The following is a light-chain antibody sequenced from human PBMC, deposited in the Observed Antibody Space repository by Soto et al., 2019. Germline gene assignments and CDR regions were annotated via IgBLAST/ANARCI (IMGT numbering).Light chain of an antibody. CDR1: SSDVGGYNY. CDR2: EVS. CDR3: RSNAGSNKGA. Sequence: QSALTQPPSASGSPGQSVTISCTGTSSDVGGYNYVSWYQYHPGKAPKVMIYEVSKRPSGDPDRFSGSKSGNTASLTVSGLQAEDEADYDCRSNAGSNKGALGGGTKVTVL. J-gene: IGLJ2*01. V-gene: IGLV2-8*01.